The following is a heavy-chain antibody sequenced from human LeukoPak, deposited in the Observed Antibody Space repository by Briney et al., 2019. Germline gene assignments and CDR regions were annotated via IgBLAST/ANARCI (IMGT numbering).Heavy chain of an antibody. V-gene: IGHV4-31*03. Sequence: SETLSLTCTVSGVSISSGGYYWRWIRQHPGKGLEWIGYIYYSGSTYYNPSLKSRVPISVDTSKNQFSLKLSSVTAADTAVYYCARARIPSGYDSGPYYFDYWGQGTLVTVSS. CDR3: ARARIPSGYDSGPYYFDY. CDR2: IYYSGST. CDR1: GVSISSGGYY. J-gene: IGHJ4*02. D-gene: IGHD5-12*01.